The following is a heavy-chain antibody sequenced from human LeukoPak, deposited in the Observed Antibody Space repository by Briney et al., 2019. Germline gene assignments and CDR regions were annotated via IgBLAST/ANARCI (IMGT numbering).Heavy chain of an antibody. CDR3: ASNLAANYHFYYGIDV. Sequence: GGSLRLSCAASGFTFSDYYMSWIRQAAGKGLEWVSFINSGGRSIYYVGSVKGRFTISRDKATTSLYLQMSRLRAEDTAVYYCASNLAANYHFYYGIDVWGQGTTVTVSS. CDR1: GFTFSDYY. CDR2: INSGGRSI. J-gene: IGHJ6*02. V-gene: IGHV3-11*01.